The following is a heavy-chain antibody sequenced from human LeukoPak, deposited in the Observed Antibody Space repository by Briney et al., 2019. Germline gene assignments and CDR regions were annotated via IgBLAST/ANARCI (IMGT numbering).Heavy chain of an antibody. Sequence: SEALSLTCSASGVSISTYYWIWVRQPPAKGLEWMGFFSYSGSTKYNPSLKSRVTMSVDTSKNQFSLKLSSVTAADAAVYYCARVYSGTSYYFDYWGQGTLVTVSS. CDR3: ARVYSGTSYYFDY. D-gene: IGHD1-26*01. CDR2: FSYSGST. V-gene: IGHV4-59*01. CDR1: GVSISTYY. J-gene: IGHJ4*02.